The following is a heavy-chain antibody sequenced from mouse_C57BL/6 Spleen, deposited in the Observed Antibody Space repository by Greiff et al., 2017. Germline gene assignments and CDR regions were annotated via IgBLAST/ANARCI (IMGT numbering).Heavy chain of an antibody. CDR1: GYTFTDYE. J-gene: IGHJ2*01. CDR2: IDPETGGT. Sequence: VKLQESGAELVRPGASVTLSCKASGYTFTDYEMHWVKQTPVHGLEWIGAIDPETGGTAYNQKFKGKAILTADKSSSTAYMELRSLTSEDSAVYYCTKDKIYYDFRDYWGQGTTLTVSS. V-gene: IGHV1-15*01. CDR3: TKDKIYYDFRDY. D-gene: IGHD2-4*01.